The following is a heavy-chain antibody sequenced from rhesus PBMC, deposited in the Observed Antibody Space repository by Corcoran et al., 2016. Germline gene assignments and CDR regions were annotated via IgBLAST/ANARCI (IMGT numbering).Heavy chain of an antibody. J-gene: IGHJ4*01. Sequence: QVQLQESGPGVVKPSETLSLTCAVSGGSISDSYRWSWIRQPPGKGLEWIGYIYGSSTSTNYNPSLKSRVTMSKDTSKNQFSLKLSSVTAADTAVYYCARGYGYSYYWGQGVLVTVSS. V-gene: IGHV4S10*01. CDR1: GGSISDSYR. D-gene: IGHD5-12*01. CDR3: ARGYGYSYY. CDR2: IYGSSTST.